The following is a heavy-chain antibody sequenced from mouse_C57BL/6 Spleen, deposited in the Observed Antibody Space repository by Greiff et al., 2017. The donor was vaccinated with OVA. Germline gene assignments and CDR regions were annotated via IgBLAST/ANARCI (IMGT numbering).Heavy chain of an antibody. CDR1: GYTFTSYW. CDR2: IDPNSGGT. J-gene: IGHJ4*01. CDR3: ARGRDGYYGGYAMDY. Sequence: QVQLQQPGAELVKPGASVKLSCKASGYTFTSYWMHWVKQRPGRGLEWIGRIDPNSGGTKYNEKFKSKATLTVDKPSSIAYMQLSSLTSEDSAVYYCARGRDGYYGGYAMDYWGQGTSVTVSS. V-gene: IGHV1-72*01. D-gene: IGHD2-3*01.